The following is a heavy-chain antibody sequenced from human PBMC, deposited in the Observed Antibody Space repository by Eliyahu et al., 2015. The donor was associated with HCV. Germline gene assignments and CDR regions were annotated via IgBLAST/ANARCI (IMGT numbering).Heavy chain of an antibody. J-gene: IGHJ6*02. D-gene: IGHD6-13*01. CDR3: ARDGTAWYSSSDYNGMDV. CDR1: GXSFSXYG. V-gene: IGHV3-33*01. Sequence: QVQLVESGGGVVQPGRSLRLSCEASGXSFSXYGMHWVRQGPGKGLGWGAVIWYDGSNKYYGDSLKGRFTISRDNSKNTLYLQIDSLRAEDTAVYYCARDGTAWYSSSDYNGMDVWGQGTTVTVSS. CDR2: IWYDGSNK.